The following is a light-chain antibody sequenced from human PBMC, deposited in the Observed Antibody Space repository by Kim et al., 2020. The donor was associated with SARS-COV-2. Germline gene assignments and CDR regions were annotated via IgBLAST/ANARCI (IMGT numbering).Light chain of an antibody. CDR2: DVD. Sequence: GKSITISCPGIRRDIAAYNFVSCYQQHPGEAPKVIIYDVDNRPSGVSSRFSGSKSGTTASLTISEVQAEDEADYYCSSFRSGNTLLFGGGTQLTVL. J-gene: IGLJ3*02. V-gene: IGLV2-14*04. CDR1: RRDIAAYNF. CDR3: SSFRSGNTLL.